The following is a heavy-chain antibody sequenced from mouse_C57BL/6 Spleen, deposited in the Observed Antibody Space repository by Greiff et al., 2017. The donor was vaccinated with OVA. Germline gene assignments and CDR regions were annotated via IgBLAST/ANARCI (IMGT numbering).Heavy chain of an antibody. J-gene: IGHJ3*01. CDR1: GYTFTSYW. CDR3: ARSYYSNYIAY. D-gene: IGHD2-5*01. Sequence: QVQLKQPGAELVMPGASVKLSCKASGYTFTSYWMHWVKQRPGQGLEWIGEIDPSDSYTNYNQKFKGKSTLTVDKSSSTAYMQLSSLTSEDSAVYYCARSYYSNYIAYWGQGTLVTVSA. V-gene: IGHV1-69*01. CDR2: IDPSDSYT.